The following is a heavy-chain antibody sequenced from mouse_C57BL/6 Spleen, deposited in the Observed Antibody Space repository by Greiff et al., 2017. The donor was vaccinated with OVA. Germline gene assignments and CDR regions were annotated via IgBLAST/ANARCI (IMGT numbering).Heavy chain of an antibody. CDR2: IDPETGGT. D-gene: IGHD2-5*01. J-gene: IGHJ2*01. Sequence: VQLQQSGAELVRPGASVTLSCKASGYTFTDYEMHWVKQTPVHGLEWIGAIDPETGGTAYNQKFKGKAILTADKSSSTAYMELRSLTSEDSAVYYCTRTYYSNYVYFDYWGQGTTLTVSS. CDR3: TRTYYSNYVYFDY. V-gene: IGHV1-15*01. CDR1: GYTFTDYE.